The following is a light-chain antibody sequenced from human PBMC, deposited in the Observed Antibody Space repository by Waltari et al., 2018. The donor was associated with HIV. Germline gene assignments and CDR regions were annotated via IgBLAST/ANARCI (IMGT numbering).Light chain of an antibody. V-gene: IGLV1-47*01. CDR3: AAWDDSLSGFYV. Sequence: QSVLTQPPSASGTPGQRVTIRCSGSSFNIGSNFVYWYQQLPGAAPKLLIYRNNQRPSGFPDRLSGSKSGTSASLAISGLRSEDEADYYCAAWDDSLSGFYVVGTGNKVTVL. CDR1: SFNIGSNF. J-gene: IGLJ1*01. CDR2: RNN.